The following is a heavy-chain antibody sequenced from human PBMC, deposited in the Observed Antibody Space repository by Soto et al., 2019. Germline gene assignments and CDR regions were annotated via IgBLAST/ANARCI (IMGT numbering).Heavy chain of an antibody. V-gene: IGHV4-30-4*01. J-gene: IGHJ4*02. CDR3: ARAQGAGFLVS. CDR1: GGSISSGDYY. Sequence: QVQLQESGPGLVKPSQTLSLTCTVSGGSISSGDYYWSWIRQPPGKGREWIGYIYYSGSTYYNPSLKSRVPISVDTSKNQSPRKLSSVTAADTAVYYCARAQGAGFLVSWGQGTLVTVSS. D-gene: IGHD3-10*01. CDR2: IYYSGST.